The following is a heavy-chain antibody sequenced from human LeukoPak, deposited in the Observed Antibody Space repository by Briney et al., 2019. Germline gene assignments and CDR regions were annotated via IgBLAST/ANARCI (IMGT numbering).Heavy chain of an antibody. CDR1: GSIFTSYW. CDR2: IDPSDSYT. D-gene: IGHD5-18*01. J-gene: IGHJ3*02. Sequence: GESLKISCQGSGSIFTSYWISGVRQLPGKGLEWMGRIDPSDSYTNYSPSFQGHVTISADKSISTAYLQWSSLKASDTAMYYCARHRGTAMVPGAFDIWGQGTMVTVSS. CDR3: ARHRGTAMVPGAFDI. V-gene: IGHV5-10-1*01.